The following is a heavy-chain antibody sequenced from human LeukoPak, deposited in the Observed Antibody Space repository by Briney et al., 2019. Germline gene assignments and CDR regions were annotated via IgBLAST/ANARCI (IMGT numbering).Heavy chain of an antibody. D-gene: IGHD1-26*01. CDR3: VRDYSATHAFDY. CDR1: GFSFSSEV. Sequence: GGSLRLSCTASGFSFSSEVMHWVCQAPGKGPEYVSTITAGGDQTYDAESVRGRFTISRDNSKGTLYLQMGSLRVEDTAVYYCVRDYSATHAFDYWGQGTLVTVSS. J-gene: IGHJ4*02. V-gene: IGHV3-64*02. CDR2: ITAGGDQT.